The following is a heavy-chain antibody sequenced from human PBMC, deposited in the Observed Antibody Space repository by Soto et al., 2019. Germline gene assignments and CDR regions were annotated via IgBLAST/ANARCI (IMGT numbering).Heavy chain of an antibody. CDR1: GYTFTSYG. D-gene: IGHD1-7*01. CDR3: ASTPLESKNYLARHYLIWYFDY. CDR2: ISAYNGNT. Sequence: ASVKVSCKASGYTFTSYGISWVRQAPGQGLEWMGWISAYNGNTNYAQKLQGRVTMTTDTSTSTAYMELRSLRSDDTAVYYCASTPLESKNYLARHYLIWYFDYWGQGTLVTVSS. V-gene: IGHV1-18*01. J-gene: IGHJ4*02.